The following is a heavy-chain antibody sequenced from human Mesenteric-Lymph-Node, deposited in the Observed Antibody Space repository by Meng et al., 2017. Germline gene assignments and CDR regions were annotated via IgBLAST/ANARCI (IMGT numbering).Heavy chain of an antibody. J-gene: IGHJ5*02. V-gene: IGHV1-18*01. D-gene: IGHD3-10*01. CDR3: AREMYYYGSGSLNWFDP. CDR1: GYTFTSYG. Sequence: QVQLVQSGAEVKKPGASVKVSCKASGYTFTSYGISWVRQAPGQGLEWMGWISAYNGNTNYAQKLQGRVTMTTDTSTSTAYMELRSLRSDDTAVYYCAREMYYYGSGSLNWFDPWGQGTLVTVSS. CDR2: ISAYNGNT.